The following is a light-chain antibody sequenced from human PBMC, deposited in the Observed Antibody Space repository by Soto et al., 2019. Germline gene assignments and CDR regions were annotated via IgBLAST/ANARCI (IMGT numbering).Light chain of an antibody. Sequence: QSVLTQPPSVSGAPGQRVTISCTGSSSNIGAGYDVHWYQHLPGTAPKLLIYGNNNRPSGVPERFSGSKSGTSAPLAITGLQAEDEADYYCQSYDSSLSGYVFGTGTKLTVL. CDR1: SSNIGAGYD. CDR2: GNN. V-gene: IGLV1-40*01. J-gene: IGLJ1*01. CDR3: QSYDSSLSGYV.